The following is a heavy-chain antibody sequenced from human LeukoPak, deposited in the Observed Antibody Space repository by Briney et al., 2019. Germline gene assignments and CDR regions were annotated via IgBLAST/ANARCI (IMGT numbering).Heavy chain of an antibody. J-gene: IGHJ4*02. CDR3: ARLLRTSRDDYNFDY. D-gene: IGHD5-24*01. Sequence: SETLSLTCTVSSGSISSSPYSWGWIRQPPGKGLEWIATIYYSGSTYYNPPVKSRVTISVDTSKNQFSLKLSSVTAADTAVYYCARLLRTSRDDYNFDYWGQGTLVTVSS. V-gene: IGHV4-39*01. CDR1: SGSISSSPYS. CDR2: IYYSGST.